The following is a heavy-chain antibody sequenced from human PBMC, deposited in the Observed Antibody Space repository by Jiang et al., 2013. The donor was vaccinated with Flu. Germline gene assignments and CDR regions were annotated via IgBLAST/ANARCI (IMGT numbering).Heavy chain of an antibody. Sequence: QSGSELKKPGASVKVSCKASGYNFTSHAMNWVRQAPGQGLEWMGWINTNTGNPTYAQGFTGRFVLSLDTSVNTAYLQISSLKAEDTAVYYCATDRYCGDTSCSIPTFDYWGQGTLVTVSS. V-gene: IGHV7-4-1*02. D-gene: IGHD2-2*01. CDR3: ATDRYCGDTSCSIPTFDY. J-gene: IGHJ4*02. CDR1: GYNFTSHA. CDR2: INTNTGNP.